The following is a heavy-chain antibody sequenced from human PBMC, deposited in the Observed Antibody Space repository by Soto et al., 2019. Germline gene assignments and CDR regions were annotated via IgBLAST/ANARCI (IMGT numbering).Heavy chain of an antibody. D-gene: IGHD3-9*01. Sequence: SETLSLTCAVYGGSFSGYYWSWIRQPPGKGLEWVGEINHSGSTNYNPSLKSRVTISVDTSKNQFSLKLTSVTAAGTALYYCAREDYYDTGYYVVWGQGTQVTVSS. V-gene: IGHV4-34*01. CDR3: AREDYYDTGYYVV. J-gene: IGHJ4*02. CDR2: INHSGST. CDR1: GGSFSGYY.